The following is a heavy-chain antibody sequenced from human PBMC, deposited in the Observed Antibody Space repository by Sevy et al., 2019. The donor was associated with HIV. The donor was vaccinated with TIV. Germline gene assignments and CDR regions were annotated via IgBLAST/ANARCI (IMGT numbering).Heavy chain of an antibody. CDR3: AREKVYRIAAHHFDY. D-gene: IGHD6-6*01. CDR2: INPNSGGT. J-gene: IGHJ4*02. V-gene: IGHV1-2*04. CDR1: GYTFTGYY. Sequence: ASVKVSCKASGYTFTGYYMHWVRQAPGQGLEWMGWINPNSGGTNYAQKFQGWVTMTRDTSISTAYMELSRLRSDDTAVYYCAREKVYRIAAHHFDYWGQGTLVTVSS.